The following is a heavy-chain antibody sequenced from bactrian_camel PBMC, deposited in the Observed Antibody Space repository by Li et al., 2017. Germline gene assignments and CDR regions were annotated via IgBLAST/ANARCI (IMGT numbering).Heavy chain of an antibody. CDR1: GYSYHKTYC. D-gene: IGHD2*01. Sequence: HVQLVESGGGSVQPGGSLRLSCEVSGYSYHKTYCMAWFRQAPGKEREGVAAISRDGNARYSDSVKGRFTISRDNAKNTLYLQMNSLKTEDTAVYYCATAGNYHWGQGTQVTVS. CDR3: ATAGNYH. V-gene: IGHV3S26*01. CDR2: ISRDGNA. J-gene: IGHJ4*01.